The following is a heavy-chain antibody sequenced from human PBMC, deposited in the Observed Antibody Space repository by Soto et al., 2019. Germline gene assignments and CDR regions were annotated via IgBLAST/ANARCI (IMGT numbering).Heavy chain of an antibody. D-gene: IGHD2-21*01. CDR3: ARGRAYCGGHGSRGY. CDR2: ISGSGDGT. CDR1: GFTFSSYA. Sequence: EVQLLESGGGLVQPVGSLRLSCAASGFTFSSYAMSWVRQAPGKGLEWVAGISGSGDGTYHADSVKGRFTISRDKDKSKVYLQMNSLSAEDTAVYYCARGRAYCGGHGSRGYWGQGTLVTVSS. V-gene: IGHV3-23*01. J-gene: IGHJ4*02.